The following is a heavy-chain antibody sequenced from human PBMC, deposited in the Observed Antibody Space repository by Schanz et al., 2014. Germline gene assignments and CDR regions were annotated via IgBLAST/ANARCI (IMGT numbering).Heavy chain of an antibody. Sequence: QVQLQESGPGLVRPSETLSLTCTVSGYSISSGYYWDWIRQPPGKGLEWIGVIYHSGNTYYNPSRKSGAPIALATPKNQFSLKLTSVTAADTAVYYCARDLHRMDVWGQGTTVTVSS. V-gene: IGHV4-38-2*02. D-gene: IGHD4-4*01. CDR2: IYHSGNT. CDR3: ARDLHRMDV. CDR1: GYSISSGYY. J-gene: IGHJ6*02.